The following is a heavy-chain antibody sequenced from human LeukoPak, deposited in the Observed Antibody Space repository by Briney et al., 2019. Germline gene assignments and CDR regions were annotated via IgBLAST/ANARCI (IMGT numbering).Heavy chain of an antibody. V-gene: IGHV3-11*01. CDR2: ISPSGTVI. J-gene: IGHJ4*02. Sequence: GGSLRLSCSASGFIFTDYYMSWIRQAPGKGLEWVSYISPSGTVIYNVDSVKGRFTLSRDKAKKSLYLQMNSLRAEATAVYYCARDYNCWGQGTLVTVSS. CDR3: ARDYNC. CDR1: GFIFTDYY. D-gene: IGHD3-10*01.